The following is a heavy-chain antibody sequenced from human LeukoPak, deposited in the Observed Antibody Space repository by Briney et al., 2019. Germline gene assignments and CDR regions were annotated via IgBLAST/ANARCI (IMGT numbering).Heavy chain of an antibody. Sequence: SGGSLRLSCAASGFTFSDYYMSWIRQAPGKGLEWVSYISSSGSTIYYADFVKGRFTISRDNAKNSPYLQTNSHRAEHTAVYYCARDGGLFDYWGQGTLVTVSS. D-gene: IGHD2-15*01. CDR1: GFTFSDYY. CDR3: ARDGGLFDY. J-gene: IGHJ4*02. V-gene: IGHV3-11*01. CDR2: ISSSGSTI.